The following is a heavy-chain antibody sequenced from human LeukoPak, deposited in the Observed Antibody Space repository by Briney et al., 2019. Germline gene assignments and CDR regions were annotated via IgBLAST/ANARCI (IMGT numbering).Heavy chain of an antibody. J-gene: IGHJ4*02. D-gene: IGHD2-15*01. Sequence: SETLSLTCAAYGGSFSGYYWSWIRQPPGKGLEWIGEINHSGSTNYNPSLTSRVTISVDTSKNQFSLKLSSVTAADTAVYYCARGWYYFDYWGQGTLVTVSS. CDR3: ARGWYYFDY. CDR2: INHSGST. V-gene: IGHV4-34*01. CDR1: GGSFSGYY.